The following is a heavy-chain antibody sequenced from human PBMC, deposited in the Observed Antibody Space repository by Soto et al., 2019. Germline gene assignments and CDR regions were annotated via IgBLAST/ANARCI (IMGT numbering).Heavy chain of an antibody. CDR2: NSGST. V-gene: IGHV4-39*01. CDR3: ARHYSSGSRNWFDP. D-gene: IGHD6-19*01. CDR1: GGSINSSSYF. J-gene: IGHJ5*02. Sequence: PSETLSLTCIVSGGSINSSSYFWVWVRQPPGKGLEWIGSNSGSTYYNPSLRSRVTISVDTSKNQFSLKLSSVTAADTAVFYCARHYSSGSRNWFDPWGQGTLVTVSS.